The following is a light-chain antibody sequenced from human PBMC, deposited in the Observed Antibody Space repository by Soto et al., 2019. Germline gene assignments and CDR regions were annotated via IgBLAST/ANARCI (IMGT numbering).Light chain of an antibody. Sequence: EIVLTQSPGNLSLXPXXXXXLXXMAXRSIRSSLAWYQHRPGQAPRLLIYEASTRATGIPARFSGSGSGTDFTLNIFSLQTEDSAVYYCQQRGEWPPGATFGQGTRLEIK. J-gene: IGKJ5*01. CDR1: RSIRSS. CDR2: EAS. V-gene: IGKV3-11*01. CDR3: QQRGEWPPGAT.